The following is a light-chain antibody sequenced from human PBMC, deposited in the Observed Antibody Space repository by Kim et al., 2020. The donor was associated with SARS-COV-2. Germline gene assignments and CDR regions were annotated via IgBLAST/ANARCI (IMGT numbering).Light chain of an antibody. J-gene: IGKJ2*01. CDR3: HQFGGLPFT. V-gene: IGKV1-33*01. Sequence: SASVGDRVTITCQASQDIKNNLNWCQHKAGKAPRLLIYDASKLEPGVPSRFSGSGSGTNFTFTIRSVQPEDFATYYCHQFGGLPFTFGQGTKLEI. CDR2: DAS. CDR1: QDIKNN.